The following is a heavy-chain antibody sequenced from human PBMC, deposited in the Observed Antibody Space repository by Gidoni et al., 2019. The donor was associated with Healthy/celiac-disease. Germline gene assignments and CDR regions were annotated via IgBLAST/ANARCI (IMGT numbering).Heavy chain of an antibody. V-gene: IGHV1-46*01. Sequence: QVQLVQSGAEVKKPGASVKVSCKASGYTFTSYYMHWVRQAPGQGLEWMGIINPSCGSTSYAQKFQGSVTMTRDTSTSTVYMELSSLRSEDTAVYYCARNFGGSGSYTPVDYWGQGTLVTVSS. CDR3: ARNFGGSGSYTPVDY. CDR1: GYTFTSYY. CDR2: INPSCGST. J-gene: IGHJ4*02. D-gene: IGHD3-10*01.